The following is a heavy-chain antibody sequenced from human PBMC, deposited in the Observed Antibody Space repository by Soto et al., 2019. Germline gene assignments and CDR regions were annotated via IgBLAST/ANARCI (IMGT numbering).Heavy chain of an antibody. CDR1: GFIFSSYD. V-gene: IGHV3-30*18. D-gene: IGHD2-2*01. J-gene: IGHJ6*02. Sequence: TLRLSCAASGFIFSSYDMHWVRQAPGKGLEWVAVISSDGSNNYYADSVKGRFIIFRDNSKNTLYLQMNSLRAEDTAVYYCTKIRVPTASSYHYYYGMDVWGQGTRVTVSS. CDR2: ISSDGSNN. CDR3: TKIRVPTASSYHYYYGMDV.